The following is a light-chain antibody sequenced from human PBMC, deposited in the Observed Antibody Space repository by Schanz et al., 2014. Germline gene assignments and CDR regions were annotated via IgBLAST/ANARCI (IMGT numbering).Light chain of an antibody. CDR2: GAS. J-gene: IGKJ1*01. CDR1: QALSIN. V-gene: IGKV3-15*01. Sequence: EIIMTQSPASLSVSPGERATLSCRAGQALSINLAWYQQKPGQAPRLLILGASTRATGVPARFSGNGSGTDFTLTISGLQSDDFAVYYCQQYDNWWTFGPGTKVEIK. CDR3: QQYDNWWT.